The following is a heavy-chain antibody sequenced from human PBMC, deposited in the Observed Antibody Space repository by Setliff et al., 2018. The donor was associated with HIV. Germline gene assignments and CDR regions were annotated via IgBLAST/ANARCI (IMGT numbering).Heavy chain of an antibody. Sequence: ASVKVSCKASGYTFTSFDINWVRQATGQGLEWMGWMNPNSGNSGFAQKFQGRVTMTRNSSISTAYMELSSLRFDDTAVYYCTRIRAMVRGVTSYDAFDIWGQGTTVTVSS. CDR3: TRIRAMVRGVTSYDAFDI. CDR1: GYTFTSFD. J-gene: IGHJ3*02. D-gene: IGHD3-10*01. V-gene: IGHV1-8*01. CDR2: MNPNSGNS.